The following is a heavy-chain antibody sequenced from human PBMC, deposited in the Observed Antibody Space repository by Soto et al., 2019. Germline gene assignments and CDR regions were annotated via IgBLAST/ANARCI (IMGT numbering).Heavy chain of an antibody. CDR2: IKQDGSEK. CDR3: ARVTSPGYFDY. Sequence: PGGSLRLSCAASGFPFSNHWMTWVRQAPGKGLEWVAYIKQDGSEKYYVDSVMGRFTMSRDNAQNSLSLQMSSLRAEDTAVYYCARVTSPGYFDYWGQGTLVTVSS. V-gene: IGHV3-7*05. J-gene: IGHJ4*02. CDR1: GFPFSNHW.